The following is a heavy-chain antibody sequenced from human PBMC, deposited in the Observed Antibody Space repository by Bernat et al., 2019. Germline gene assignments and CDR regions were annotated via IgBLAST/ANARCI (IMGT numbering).Heavy chain of an antibody. J-gene: IGHJ4*02. Sequence: EVQLLESGGGLVQPEGSLRLSCAVSGFSFSSYVMSWVRQAPGKGLEWVSSISGSGGSTYYADSVKGRFTISRDNSKNTLYLQMNSLGAEDTAVYYCAKERRLLQGFPAPGDDWGQGILVTVSS. CDR2: ISGSGGST. D-gene: IGHD5-24*01. CDR3: AKERRLLQGFPAPGDD. V-gene: IGHV3-23*01. CDR1: GFSFSSYV.